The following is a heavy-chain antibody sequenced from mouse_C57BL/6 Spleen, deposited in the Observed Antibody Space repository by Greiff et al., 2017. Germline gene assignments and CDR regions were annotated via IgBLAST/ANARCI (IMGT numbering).Heavy chain of an antibody. D-gene: IGHD1-1*01. CDR2: IDPSDSET. CDR3: ARSDYGSSCWYFDV. Sequence: PIQGLEWIGNIDPSDSETHYNQKFKDKDTLTVDKSSSTAYMQLSSLTSEDSAVYYCARSDYGSSCWYFDVWGTGTTVTVSS. V-gene: IGHV1-52*01. J-gene: IGHJ1*03.